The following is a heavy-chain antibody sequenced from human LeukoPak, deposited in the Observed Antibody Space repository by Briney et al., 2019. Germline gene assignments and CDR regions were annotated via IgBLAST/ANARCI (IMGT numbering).Heavy chain of an antibody. V-gene: IGHV4-59*01. J-gene: IGHJ3*02. CDR1: GGSISNYY. CDR2: MYYSGGT. Sequence: SETLSLTCTVSGGSISNYYWSWIRQSPGKGLAWIGYMYYSGGTNYNPSLKSRVTISVDTSKNQFSLKLTSLTAADTAVYYCARVRRYAGRSDVFDIWGQGTMVTVSS. CDR3: ARVRRYAGRSDVFDI. D-gene: IGHD1-26*01.